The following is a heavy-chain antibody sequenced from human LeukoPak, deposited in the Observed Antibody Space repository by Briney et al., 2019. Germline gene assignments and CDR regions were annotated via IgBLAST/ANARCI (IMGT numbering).Heavy chain of an antibody. V-gene: IGHV1-2*02. J-gene: IGHJ4*02. CDR1: GYTFTGYY. CDR2: INPNSGGT. Sequence: GASVKVSCKASGYTFTGYYMHWVRQALGQGLEWMGWINPNSGGTNYAQKFQGRVTMTRDTSISTAYMELSRLRSDDTAVYYCARTTDIVATMSDYWGQGTLVTVSS. D-gene: IGHD5-12*01. CDR3: ARTTDIVATMSDY.